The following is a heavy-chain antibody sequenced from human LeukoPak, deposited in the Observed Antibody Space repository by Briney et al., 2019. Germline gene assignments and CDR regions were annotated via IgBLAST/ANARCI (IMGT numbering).Heavy chain of an antibody. CDR3: APRVGYGSGSYG. V-gene: IGHV3-23*01. D-gene: IGHD3-10*01. J-gene: IGHJ4*02. CDR1: GFTFSSYA. Sequence: GGSLRLSCAASGFTFSSYAMSWVRQAAGEGLEWVSAISGSGGSTYYADSVKGRFTISRDNSKNTLYLQMNSLRAEDTAVYYCAPRVGYGSGSYGWGQGTLVTVSS. CDR2: ISGSGGST.